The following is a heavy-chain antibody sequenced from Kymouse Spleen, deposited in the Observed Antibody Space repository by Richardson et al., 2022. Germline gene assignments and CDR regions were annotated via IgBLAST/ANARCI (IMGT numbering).Heavy chain of an antibody. CDR3: ARGGGIAARLFDY. CDR2: INHSGST. J-gene: IGHJ4*02. CDR1: GGSFSGYY. Sequence: QVQLQQWGAGLLKPSETLSLTCAVYGGSFSGYYWSWIRQPPGKGLEWIGEINHSGSTNYNPSLKSRVTISVDTSKNQFSLKLSSVTAADTAVYYCARGGGIAARLFDYWGQGTLVTVSS. V-gene: IGHV4-34*01. D-gene: IGHD6-6*01.